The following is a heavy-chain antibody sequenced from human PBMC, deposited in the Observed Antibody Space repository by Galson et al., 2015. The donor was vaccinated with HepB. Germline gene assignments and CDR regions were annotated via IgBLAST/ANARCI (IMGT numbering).Heavy chain of an antibody. CDR3: ARQYDTSGYYAY. CDR1: GGTFSSNT. J-gene: IGHJ4*02. Sequence: SVKVSCTASGGTFSSNTISWVRQAPGQGLEWMGGIIPIFASANYAQKFQGRVTITADGSTSTTYMELSSLRSGDTAVYYCARQYDTSGYYAYWGQGTLVTVSS. D-gene: IGHD3-22*01. V-gene: IGHV1-69*13. CDR2: IIPIFASA.